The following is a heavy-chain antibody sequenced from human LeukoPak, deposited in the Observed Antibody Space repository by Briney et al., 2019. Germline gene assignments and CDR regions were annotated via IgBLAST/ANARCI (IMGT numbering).Heavy chain of an antibody. CDR2: IWFDGSNK. D-gene: IGHD1-26*01. CDR1: GFIFSNDA. CDR3: ARDPLVGVPDYLDF. J-gene: IGHJ4*02. V-gene: IGHV3-33*01. Sequence: GRSLRLSCAASGFIFSNDAMHWVRQAPGKGLEWVAFIWFDGSNKHYADSVKGRFTISRDNSEDTLYLQMNSLRAEDTAVYYCARDPLVGVPDYLDFWGQGTLVTVS.